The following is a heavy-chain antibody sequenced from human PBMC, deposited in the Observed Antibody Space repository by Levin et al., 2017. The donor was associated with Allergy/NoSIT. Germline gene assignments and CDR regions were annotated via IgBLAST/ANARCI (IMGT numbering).Heavy chain of an antibody. CDR3: ARSRKKYYYETSGYPFDS. Sequence: SVKVSCKASGDTFRNYVITWLRQAPGQGLEWMGGIIPSFGTGNDTQKFQSRLTITADKSTNTAYMELNSLRSDDTAVYYCARSRKKYYYETSGYPFDSWGQGTLVTVSS. CDR1: GDTFRNYV. D-gene: IGHD3-22*01. V-gene: IGHV1-69*06. J-gene: IGHJ4*02. CDR2: IIPSFGTG.